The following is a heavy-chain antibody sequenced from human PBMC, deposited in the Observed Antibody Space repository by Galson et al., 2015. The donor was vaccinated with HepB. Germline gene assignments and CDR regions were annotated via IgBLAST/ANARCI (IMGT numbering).Heavy chain of an antibody. CDR2: INWNGDRK. CDR3: ARDGDSSGYYQPFDY. CDR1: GFTFDDYA. V-gene: IGHV3-20*01. D-gene: IGHD3-22*01. J-gene: IGHJ4*02. Sequence: SLRLSCAASGFTFDDYAMSWVRQVPGKGLEWVSGINWNGDRKGYVDSVKGRFTISRDNAKKSVYLQMNSLRVEDTALYHCARDGDSSGYYQPFDYWGLGILVTVSS.